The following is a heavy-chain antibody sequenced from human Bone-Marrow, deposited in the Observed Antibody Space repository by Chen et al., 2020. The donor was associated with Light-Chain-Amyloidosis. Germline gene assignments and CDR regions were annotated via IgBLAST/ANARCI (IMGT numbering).Heavy chain of an antibody. CDR1: GFTLSNYA. D-gene: IGHD6-19*01. J-gene: IGHJ6*02. V-gene: IGHV3-23*04. CDR3: AKRGSYYYYGMDV. CDR2: ISGGDT. Sequence: EVLLVESGGGLVQPGGSLRLSCAASGFTLSNYAMDWVRQAPGKGLEWVSSISGGDTSNANSVKGRFTVSRDDSGNTLYQQMNSLRAEDTAVYYCAKRGSYYYYGMDVWGQGTTVTVSS.